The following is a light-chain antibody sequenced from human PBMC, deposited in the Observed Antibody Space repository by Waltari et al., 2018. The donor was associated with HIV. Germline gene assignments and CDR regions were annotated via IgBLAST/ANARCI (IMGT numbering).Light chain of an antibody. CDR3: CSYAGSGDV. Sequence: QSALTQPASVSGSPGPSITISCPGTSSDVGSSNLVSWYQQHPGKAPKLMIYEVSKRPSGVSNRFSGSKSGNTASLTISGLQAEDEADYYCCSYAGSGDVFGTGTKVTVL. CDR2: EVS. J-gene: IGLJ1*01. V-gene: IGLV2-23*02. CDR1: SSDVGSSNL.